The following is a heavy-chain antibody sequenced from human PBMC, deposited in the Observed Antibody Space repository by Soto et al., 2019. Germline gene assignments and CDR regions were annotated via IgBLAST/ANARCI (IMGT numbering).Heavy chain of an antibody. D-gene: IGHD3-10*01. J-gene: IGHJ6*03. Sequence: ASVKVSCKASGYTFTSYGISWVRQAPGQGLEWMGWISAYNGNTNYAQKLQGRVTMTTDTSTSTAYMELRSLRSDDTAVYYCASVGSGSYYNVLYYYYMDVWGKGTTVTVSS. CDR2: ISAYNGNT. V-gene: IGHV1-18*01. CDR3: ASVGSGSYYNVLYYYYMDV. CDR1: GYTFTSYG.